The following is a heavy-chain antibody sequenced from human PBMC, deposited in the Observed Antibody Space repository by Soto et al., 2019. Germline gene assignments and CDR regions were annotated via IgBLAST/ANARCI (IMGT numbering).Heavy chain of an antibody. CDR3: ARELRLRIFDP. CDR2: IYSGGST. CDR1: GFTVSSNY. V-gene: IGHV3-53*01. D-gene: IGHD2-15*01. Sequence: GGSLRLSCAASGFTVSSNYMSWVRQAPGKGLEWVSVIYSGGSTYYADSVKGRFTISRDNSKNTLYLQMNSLRAEDTAVYYCARELRLRIFDPWGQGTLVTVSS. J-gene: IGHJ5*02.